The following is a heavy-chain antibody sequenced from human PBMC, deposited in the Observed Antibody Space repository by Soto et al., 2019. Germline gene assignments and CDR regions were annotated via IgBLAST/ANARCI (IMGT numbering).Heavy chain of an antibody. V-gene: IGHV3-23*01. CDR2: ISGSGGST. Sequence: AGGSLRLSCAASGFTFSSYAMSWVRQAPGKGLEWVSAISGSGGSTYYADSVKGRFTISRDNYKKTLYLQMNSLRAEDTAVYYCALDYYGSGSYPNDAFDIWGQGTMVTVSS. CDR1: GFTFSSYA. CDR3: ALDYYGSGSYPNDAFDI. D-gene: IGHD3-10*01. J-gene: IGHJ3*02.